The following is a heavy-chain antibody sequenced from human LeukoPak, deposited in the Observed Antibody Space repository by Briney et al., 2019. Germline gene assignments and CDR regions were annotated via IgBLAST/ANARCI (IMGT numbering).Heavy chain of an antibody. CDR1: GGSFSSYA. V-gene: IGHV1-18*01. CDR2: INPNSGGT. Sequence: ASVKVSCKASGGSFSSYAISWVRQAPGQGLEWMGWINPNSGGTNYAQKFQGRVTMTTDTSTSTAYMELRSLRSGDTAVYYCTREESLYYDFWTGNAFDIWGQGTMVTVSS. CDR3: TREESLYYDFWTGNAFDI. J-gene: IGHJ3*02. D-gene: IGHD3-3*01.